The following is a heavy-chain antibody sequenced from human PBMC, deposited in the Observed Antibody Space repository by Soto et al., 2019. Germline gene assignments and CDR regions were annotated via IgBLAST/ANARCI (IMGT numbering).Heavy chain of an antibody. D-gene: IGHD6-19*01. CDR3: TRQHLDVPVASAIDY. J-gene: IGHJ4*02. CDR2: IPSKTNTDAT. Sequence: EVQLVESGGGLVQPGGSLKLSCAASGFTFSGYTIHWVRQTSGKGLEWVGRIPSKTNTDATAYAASVKGRFTISRDDSKNTAYLQMDSLKTEDTAVYYCTRQHLDVPVASAIDYWGQGTLVTVSS. V-gene: IGHV3-73*02. CDR1: GFTFSGYT.